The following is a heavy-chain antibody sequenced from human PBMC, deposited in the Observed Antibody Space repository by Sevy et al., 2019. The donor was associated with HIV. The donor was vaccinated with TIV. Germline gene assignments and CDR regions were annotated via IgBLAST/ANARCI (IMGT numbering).Heavy chain of an antibody. V-gene: IGHV3-21*01. CDR1: GFTFSSYS. D-gene: IGHD6-6*01. CDR3: ARAGGSYSSYDY. Sequence: GGSLRLSCAASGFTFSSYSMNWVRQAPGKGLEWVSSISSSSSYIYYADSVKGRFTISRDNAKNSLYLQMNSLRAEDTAVYYCARAGGSYSSYDYCGQGTLVTVSS. CDR2: ISSSSSYI. J-gene: IGHJ4*02.